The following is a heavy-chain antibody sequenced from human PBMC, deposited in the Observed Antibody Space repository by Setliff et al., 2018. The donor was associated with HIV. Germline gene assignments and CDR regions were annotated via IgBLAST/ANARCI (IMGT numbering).Heavy chain of an antibody. CDR2: IYYSGGT. CDR3: ARVPTNPDFYYYYMDV. J-gene: IGHJ6*03. CDR1: GGSISSSGYY. V-gene: IGHV4-31*03. Sequence: SETLSLTCTVSGGSISSSGYYWSWIRQHPGKGLEWIGYIYYSGGTYYNPSLKSRVTISVDTSKNQFSLKLSSVTAADTAVYYCARVPTNPDFYYYYMDVWGKGTTVTVSS.